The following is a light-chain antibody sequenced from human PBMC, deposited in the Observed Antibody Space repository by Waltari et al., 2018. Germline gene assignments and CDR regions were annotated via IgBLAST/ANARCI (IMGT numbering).Light chain of an antibody. V-gene: IGLV2-8*01. Sequence: QSALTQPPSASGSPGQSVTISCTGTSSDVGGYTYVSWYQQHPGKAPKPMISEVSKRPSGVPDRFSGSKSGNTASLTVSGLQAEDEADYYCSSYAGNNIYVFGAGTKVTVL. J-gene: IGLJ1*01. CDR3: SSYAGNNIYV. CDR2: EVS. CDR1: SSDVGGYTY.